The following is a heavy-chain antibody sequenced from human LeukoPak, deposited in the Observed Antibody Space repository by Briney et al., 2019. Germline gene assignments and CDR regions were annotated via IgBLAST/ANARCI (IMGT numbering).Heavy chain of an antibody. CDR1: GYSFTSYW. D-gene: IGHD6-19*01. V-gene: IGHV5-51*01. Sequence: GESLKISCKVSGYSFTSYWISWVRQMPGKGLEWMGIIYPGDSDTRYRPSFQGQVTISVDKSSSTAYLQWSSLKASDTAMYYCARRQGYGSASYYFDYWGQGTLVTVSS. CDR2: IYPGDSDT. CDR3: ARRQGYGSASYYFDY. J-gene: IGHJ4*02.